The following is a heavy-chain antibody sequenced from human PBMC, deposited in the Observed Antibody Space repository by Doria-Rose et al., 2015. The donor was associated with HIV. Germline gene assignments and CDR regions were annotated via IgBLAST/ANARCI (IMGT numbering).Heavy chain of an antibody. D-gene: IGHD6-13*01. V-gene: IGHV2-26*01. CDR3: ARIKSSRWYHKYYFDF. J-gene: IGHJ4*02. CDR2: IFSDDES. CDR1: GVSLSSPGMG. Sequence: QITLKESGPVLVKPTETLTLTCTVSGVSLSSPGMGVSWIRQPPGKALEWLANIFSDDESAYKTALQSRLTISRGTSKSQVVLTMTDTDPVDTATYYCARIKSSRWYHKYYFDFWGQGTLVIVSA.